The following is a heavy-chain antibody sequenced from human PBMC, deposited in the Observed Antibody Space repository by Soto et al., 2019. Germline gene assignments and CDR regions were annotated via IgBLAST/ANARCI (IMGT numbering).Heavy chain of an antibody. Sequence: SETLSLTCTVSGDSISSSNSHWGWTRQPPGKGLEYIGSVYYGGAIFYSGNIYYNPSLKSRVTISVDTSKNQFSLRLSSVTAADTGVYYCVRYDRINMKPYSPEGFHIWGQGTMVTVS. CDR1: GDSISSSNSH. J-gene: IGHJ3*02. V-gene: IGHV4-39*01. CDR3: VRYDRINMKPYSPEGFHI. CDR2: VYYGGAIFYSGNI. D-gene: IGHD3-3*02.